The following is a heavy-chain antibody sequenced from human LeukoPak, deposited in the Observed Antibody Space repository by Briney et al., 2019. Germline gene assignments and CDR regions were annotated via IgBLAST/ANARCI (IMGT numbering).Heavy chain of an antibody. CDR3: AKILYYYDSRGFEDY. CDR1: GFTFSTYG. V-gene: IGHV3-30*18. CDR2: ISYDGSNK. D-gene: IGHD3-22*01. J-gene: IGHJ4*02. Sequence: GGSLRLSCAASGFTFSTYGMHWVRQAPGKGLEWVAVISYDGSNKYYGDSVKGRFIISRDNSKSTLYLQMNSLRAEDTAVYYCAKILYYYDSRGFEDYWGQGTLVTVSS.